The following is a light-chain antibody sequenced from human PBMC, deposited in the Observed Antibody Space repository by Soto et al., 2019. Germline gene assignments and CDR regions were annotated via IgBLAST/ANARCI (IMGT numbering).Light chain of an antibody. J-gene: IGLJ1*01. Sequence: QSVLTQPASVSGSPGQSITISCTGTSSDVGGYNYVSWYQQHPAKAPKLMIFEVNNRPSGISNRFSGSKSGNTASLTISGLQAEDEADYYCSSYTSSSNYVFGTGTKLTVL. CDR2: EVN. V-gene: IGLV2-14*01. CDR3: SSYTSSSNYV. CDR1: SSDVGGYNY.